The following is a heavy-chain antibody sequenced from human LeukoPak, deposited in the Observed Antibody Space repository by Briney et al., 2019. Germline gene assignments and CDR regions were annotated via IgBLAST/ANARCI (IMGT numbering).Heavy chain of an antibody. V-gene: IGHV3-21*01. CDR3: ARGQEGLEPYFDY. Sequence: GGSLRLSCAASGFIFSSYSMNWVRQAPGKGLEWVSSISSSSSYIYYADSVKGRFTISRDNAKNSLYLQMNSLRAEDTAVYYCARGQEGLEPYFDYRGQGTLVTVSS. CDR1: GFIFSSYS. CDR2: ISSSSSYI. J-gene: IGHJ4*02.